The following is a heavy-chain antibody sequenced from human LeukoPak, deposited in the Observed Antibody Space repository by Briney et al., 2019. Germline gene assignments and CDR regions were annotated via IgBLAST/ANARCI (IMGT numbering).Heavy chain of an antibody. CDR2: IYSGGST. Sequence: PGGSLRLSCAASGFIVSSNYMTWVRQAPGKGLEWVSIIYSGGSTYYADSVEGRFTISRDNSKNTLYVQMNSLRAEDTAVYYCARGLSGYDYDYFDYWGQGTLVTVSS. V-gene: IGHV3-53*01. J-gene: IGHJ4*02. D-gene: IGHD5-12*01. CDR3: ARGLSGYDYDYFDY. CDR1: GFIVSSNY.